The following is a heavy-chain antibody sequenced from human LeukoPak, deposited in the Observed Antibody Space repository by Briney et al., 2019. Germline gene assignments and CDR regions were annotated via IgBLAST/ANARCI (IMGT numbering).Heavy chain of an antibody. V-gene: IGHV3-21*01. Sequence: GGSLGLSCAASGFTFSSYSMNWVRQAPGKGLEWVSSISSSSSYIYYADSVKGRFTISRDNAKNSLYLQMNSLRAEDTAVYYCARGRGIAASYFDYWGQGTLVTVSS. D-gene: IGHD6-13*01. CDR3: ARGRGIAASYFDY. CDR2: ISSSSSYI. CDR1: GFTFSSYS. J-gene: IGHJ4*02.